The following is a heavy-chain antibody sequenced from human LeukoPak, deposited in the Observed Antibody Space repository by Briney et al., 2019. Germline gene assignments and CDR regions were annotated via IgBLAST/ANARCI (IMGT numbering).Heavy chain of an antibody. D-gene: IGHD3-22*01. CDR3: AKGENYYYDSSTYSPPFDY. CDR1: GFTFSNYD. Sequence: ALRLSCADSGFTFSNYDMHWVRQAPGKGLEWVAVISVDGTNKDYGDSVRGRFTISRENSKSTLYLQMNSLRAEDTAVYYCAKGENYYYDSSTYSPPFDYWGLGTLVTVSS. J-gene: IGHJ4*02. V-gene: IGHV3-30*18. CDR2: ISVDGTNK.